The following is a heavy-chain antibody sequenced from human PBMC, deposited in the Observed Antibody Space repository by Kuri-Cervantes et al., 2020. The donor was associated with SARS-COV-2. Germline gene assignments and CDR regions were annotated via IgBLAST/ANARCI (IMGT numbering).Heavy chain of an antibody. Sequence: GESLKISCAPSGFTFSIYAMNWVRQGPRKGLEWVSGISGSGATTYYADSVKGRFTISRDNSKNTLYLQMVSLRADDTAVYYCVQDYYGSGINWIFDAWGQGALVTVSS. CDR3: VQDYYGSGINWIFDA. J-gene: IGHJ1*01. D-gene: IGHD3-10*01. CDR2: ISGSGATT. CDR1: GFTFSIYA. V-gene: IGHV3-23*01.